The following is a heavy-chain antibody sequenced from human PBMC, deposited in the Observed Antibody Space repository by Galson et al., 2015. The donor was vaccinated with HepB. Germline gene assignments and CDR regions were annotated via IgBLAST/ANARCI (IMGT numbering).Heavy chain of an antibody. CDR3: ARRSNGDYVLWAFDI. J-gene: IGHJ3*02. V-gene: IGHV4-4*02. CDR1: GGSISSSNW. Sequence: ETLSLTCAVSGGSISSSNWWSWVRQPPGKGLEWIGEIYHSGSTNYNPSLKSRVTISVDKSKNQFSLKLSSVTAADTAVYYCARRSNGDYVLWAFDIWGQGTMVTVSS. D-gene: IGHD4-17*01. CDR2: IYHSGST.